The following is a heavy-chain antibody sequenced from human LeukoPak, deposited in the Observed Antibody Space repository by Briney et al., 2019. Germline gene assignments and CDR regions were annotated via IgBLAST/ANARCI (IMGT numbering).Heavy chain of an antibody. CDR2: FDPEDGET. Sequence: ASVKVSCKVSGYTLTELSMHWVRQAPGKGLEWMGGFDPEDGETIYAQKFQGRVTMTEDTSTDTAYMELSSLRSEDTAVYYCATVPPRYCSGGSCHPGSNWFDPWGQGTLVTVSS. J-gene: IGHJ5*02. CDR1: GYTLTELS. CDR3: ATVPPRYCSGGSCHPGSNWFDP. V-gene: IGHV1-24*01. D-gene: IGHD2-15*01.